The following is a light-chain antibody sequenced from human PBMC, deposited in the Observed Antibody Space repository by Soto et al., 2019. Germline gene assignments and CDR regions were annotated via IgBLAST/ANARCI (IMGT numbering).Light chain of an antibody. CDR2: EVS. J-gene: IGLJ1*01. Sequence: QSELTQPASVSGSPGQSITISCTGTNSDVGSYNLVSWYQQHPGKAPKLMIYEVSKRPSGVSNRFSGSKSGNTASLTISGLQAEDESDYYCCSYAGSSTFYVFGTGTKVTVL. CDR3: CSYAGSSTFYV. CDR1: NSDVGSYNL. V-gene: IGLV2-23*02.